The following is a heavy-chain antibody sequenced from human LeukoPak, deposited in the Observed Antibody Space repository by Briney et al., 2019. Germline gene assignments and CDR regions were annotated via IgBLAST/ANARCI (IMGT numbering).Heavy chain of an antibody. CDR2: ISSSSSYI. J-gene: IGHJ4*02. CDR3: ARGGYCSGGSCKYYFDY. CDR1: GFTFSSYS. Sequence: PGGSLRLSCAASGFTFSSYSMNWVRQASGKGLEWVSSISSSSSYIYYADSVKGRFTISRDNAKNSLYLQMNSLRAEDTAVYYCARGGYCSGGSCKYYFDYWGQGTLVTVSS. D-gene: IGHD2-15*01. V-gene: IGHV3-21*01.